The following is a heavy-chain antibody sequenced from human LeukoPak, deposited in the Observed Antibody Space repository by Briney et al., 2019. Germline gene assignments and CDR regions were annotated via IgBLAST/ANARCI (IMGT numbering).Heavy chain of an antibody. CDR1: GGSISSYY. J-gene: IGHJ6*02. Sequence: SETLSLTCTVSGGSISSYYWSWIRQPPGKGLEWIGFIYYSGSTNYNPSLKSRVTISVDTSKNQFSLKLSSVTAADTAVYYCARLRPVYYYYGMDVWGQGTTVTVS. CDR3: ARLRPVYYYYGMDV. V-gene: IGHV4-59*08. CDR2: IYYSGST. D-gene: IGHD6-6*01.